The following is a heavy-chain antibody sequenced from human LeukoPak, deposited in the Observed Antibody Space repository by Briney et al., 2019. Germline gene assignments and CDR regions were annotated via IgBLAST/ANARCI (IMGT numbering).Heavy chain of an antibody. Sequence: ASVKVSCKASGYTFSSYGTSWVRQAPGQGLEWMGWISGYNGNTKYAQKVQDRVTMTTDTSTSTAYMELRSLRSDDTAVYYCARDVDSTMVLFDYWGQGTLVTVSS. J-gene: IGHJ4*02. CDR1: GYTFSSYG. CDR2: ISGYNGNT. V-gene: IGHV1-18*01. D-gene: IGHD4/OR15-4a*01. CDR3: ARDVDSTMVLFDY.